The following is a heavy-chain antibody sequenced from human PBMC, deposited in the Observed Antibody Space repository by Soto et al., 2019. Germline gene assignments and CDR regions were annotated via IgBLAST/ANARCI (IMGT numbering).Heavy chain of an antibody. Sequence: ASVKVSCKASGYTFSSYDIHWVRQAPGQGLEWIGIINPNSGSTNYAQKFKGRLTMTKDTSTATVCMDLSALTSDDTAMYYCARGLGLGDCWGQGTLVTVSS. CDR2: INPNSGST. D-gene: IGHD3-9*01. J-gene: IGHJ4*02. V-gene: IGHV1-46*01. CDR1: GYTFSSYD. CDR3: ARGLGLGDC.